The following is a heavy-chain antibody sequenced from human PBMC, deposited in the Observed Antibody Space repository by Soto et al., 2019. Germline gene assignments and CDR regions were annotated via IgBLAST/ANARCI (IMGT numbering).Heavy chain of an antibody. V-gene: IGHV3-48*02. J-gene: IGHJ5*02. Sequence: GSLRLSCAASGFTFSIYSMNWVRQAPGKGLEWVSYIGSSGDRTIYYADSVKGRFTISRDNAKNALYLQMNSLRDEDSAVYYCAKGEGYCSGGSCYNWSDRWGQGTLVTVSS. D-gene: IGHD2-15*01. CDR3: AKGEGYCSGGSCYNWSDR. CDR2: IGSSGDRTI. CDR1: GFTFSIYS.